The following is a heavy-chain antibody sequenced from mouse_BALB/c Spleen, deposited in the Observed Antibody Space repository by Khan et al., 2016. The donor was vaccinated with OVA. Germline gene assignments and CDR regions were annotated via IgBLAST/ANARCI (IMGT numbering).Heavy chain of an antibody. V-gene: IGHV9-3-1*01. D-gene: IGHD2-10*01. Sequence: QIQLVQSGPELKKPGETVKISCKASEYTFTNYGMNWVKQAPGKGLKWMGWINTYTGEPTYADDFKGRFAFSLETSANTAYLQINNLKNEDTATYFCARPPYFSYVMDYWGQGTSVTVSS. CDR2: INTYTGEP. J-gene: IGHJ4*01. CDR1: EYTFTNYG. CDR3: ARPPYFSYVMDY.